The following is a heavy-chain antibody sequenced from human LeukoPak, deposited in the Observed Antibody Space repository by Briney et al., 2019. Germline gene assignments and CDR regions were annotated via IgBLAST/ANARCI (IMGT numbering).Heavy chain of an antibody. CDR3: AKDGRDYSFSY. D-gene: IGHD4-17*01. J-gene: IGHJ4*02. V-gene: IGHV3-23*01. CDR1: GFTFSSYA. CDR2: TSGSGGST. Sequence: GGSLRLSCAASGFTFSSYAMSWVRQAPGKGLEWVSATSGSGGSTYYADSVKGRFTISRDNSKNTLYLQMNSLRAEDTAVYYCAKDGRDYSFSYWGQGTLVTVSS.